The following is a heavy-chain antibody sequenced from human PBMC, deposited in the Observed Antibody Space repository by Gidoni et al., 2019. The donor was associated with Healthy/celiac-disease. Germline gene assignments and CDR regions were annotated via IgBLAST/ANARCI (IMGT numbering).Heavy chain of an antibody. CDR1: GFTFSSYA. J-gene: IGHJ6*03. Sequence: QVQLVESGGGVVQPGRSLRLSCAASGFTFSSYAMHWVRQAPGKGLEWVAVISYDGSNKYYADSVKGRFTISRDNSKNTLYLQMNSLRAEDTAVYYCARVEFMVRGVIGSMDVWGKGTTVTVSS. CDR3: ARVEFMVRGVIGSMDV. D-gene: IGHD3-10*01. CDR2: ISYDGSNK. V-gene: IGHV3-30*01.